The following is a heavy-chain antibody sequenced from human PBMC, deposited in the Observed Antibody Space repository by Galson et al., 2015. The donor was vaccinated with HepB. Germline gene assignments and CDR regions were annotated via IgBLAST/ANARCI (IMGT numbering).Heavy chain of an antibody. J-gene: IGHJ4*01. CDR2: VSFRGST. CDR3: ARSRIGYGGNMGLFDF. V-gene: IGHV4-59*01. D-gene: IGHD4-23*01. CDR1: GGAISNSY. Sequence: SETLSLTCTVSGGAISNSYWAWIRQPPGKGLQWIGHVSFRGSTTYNPSLKSRVTISLDTSKSHVSLKVTSVTAADTAVYFCARSRIGYGGNMGLFDFWGQEPWSPSPQ.